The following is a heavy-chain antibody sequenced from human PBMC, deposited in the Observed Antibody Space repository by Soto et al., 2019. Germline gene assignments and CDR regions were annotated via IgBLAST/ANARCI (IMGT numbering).Heavy chain of an antibody. CDR2: IWYDGSNK. V-gene: IGHV3-33*01. CDR1: GFTFSSYG. D-gene: IGHD3-9*01. CDR3: AREAYDILTGYSEGYYYGMDV. Sequence: QVQLVESGGGVVQPGRSLRLSCAASGFTFSSYGMHWVRQAPGKGLEWVAVIWYDGSNKYYADSVKGRFAISRDNSKNTLYLQMNSLRAEDTAVYYCAREAYDILTGYSEGYYYGMDVWGQGTTVTVSS. J-gene: IGHJ6*02.